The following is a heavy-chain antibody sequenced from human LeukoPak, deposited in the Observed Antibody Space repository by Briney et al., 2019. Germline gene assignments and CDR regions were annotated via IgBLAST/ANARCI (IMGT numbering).Heavy chain of an antibody. D-gene: IGHD1-26*01. CDR3: ARTRRREDAFDI. Sequence: ASVKVSCKASGYTFTSYYMHWVRQAPGQGLEWMGIINPSGGSTSYAQKLQGRVTMTRDMSTSTVYMELSSLRSKDTAVYYCARTRRREDAFDIWGQGTMVTVSS. CDR2: INPSGGST. J-gene: IGHJ3*02. CDR1: GYTFTSYY. V-gene: IGHV1-46*01.